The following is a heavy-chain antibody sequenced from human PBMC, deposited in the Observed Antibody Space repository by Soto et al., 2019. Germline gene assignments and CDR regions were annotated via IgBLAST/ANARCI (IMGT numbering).Heavy chain of an antibody. CDR1: GFTFSSHW. Sequence: GGSLRLSCAASGFTFSSHWMTWVRQAPGKGLEWMANINEDGSEKYYVDSVKGRFTISRDNAKNSLYLQMNSLRAEDTALFYCARGDNPEYWGQGTLVTVSS. V-gene: IGHV3-7*01. CDR2: INEDGSEK. D-gene: IGHD1-1*01. CDR3: ARGDNPEY. J-gene: IGHJ4*02.